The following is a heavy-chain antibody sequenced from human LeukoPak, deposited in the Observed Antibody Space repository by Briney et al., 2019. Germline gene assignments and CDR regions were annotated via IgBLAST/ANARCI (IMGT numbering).Heavy chain of an antibody. CDR1: GYTFTSYY. Sequence: GASVIVSCKASGYTFTSYYMHWVRQAPGQGLEWMGIIDPSGGSTTYAQKFQGRVTMTRDMSTSTVYMELSSLRSDDTAVYYCARQGVTAAENNYFYYYMDFWGKGTTVTVSS. CDR2: IDPSGGST. J-gene: IGHJ6*03. CDR3: ARQGVTAAENNYFYYYMDF. V-gene: IGHV1-46*01. D-gene: IGHD2-8*01.